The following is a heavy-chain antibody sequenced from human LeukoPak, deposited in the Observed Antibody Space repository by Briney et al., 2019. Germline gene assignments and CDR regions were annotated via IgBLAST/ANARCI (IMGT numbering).Heavy chain of an antibody. J-gene: IGHJ4*02. CDR2: INHSGST. V-gene: IGHV4-34*01. Sequence: SETLSLTCAVYGGSFSGYYWSWIRQPPGKGLEWIGEINHSGSTNYNPSLKSRVTISVDTSKNQFSPKLSSVTAADTAVYYCARYNVDTAMVYFDYWGQGTLVTVSS. D-gene: IGHD5-18*01. CDR3: ARYNVDTAMVYFDY. CDR1: GGSFSGYY.